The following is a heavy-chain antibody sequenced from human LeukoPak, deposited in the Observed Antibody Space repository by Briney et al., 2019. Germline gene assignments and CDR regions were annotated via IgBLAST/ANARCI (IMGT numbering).Heavy chain of an antibody. V-gene: IGHV3-33*08. Sequence: QSGGSLRLSCAASGFTFSSYAMSWVRQVPGKGLEWVAVIWYDGSNKYYADSVKGRFAISRDNSKNTLYLQMNSLRAEDTAVYYCAGDRLWFGERIDPYGMDVWGKGTTVTVSS. CDR2: IWYDGSNK. CDR3: AGDRLWFGERIDPYGMDV. D-gene: IGHD3-10*01. J-gene: IGHJ6*04. CDR1: GFTFSSYA.